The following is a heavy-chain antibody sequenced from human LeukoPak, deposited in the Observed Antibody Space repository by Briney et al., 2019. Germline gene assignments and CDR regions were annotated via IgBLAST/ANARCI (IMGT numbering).Heavy chain of an antibody. D-gene: IGHD7-27*01. CDR3: ARDSRAELGMALAY. V-gene: IGHV3-21*01. Sequence: PGGSLRLSCAASGFTFSNAWMSWVRQAPGKGLEWVSSISSSSSYIYYADSVKGRFTISRDNAKNSLYLQMNSLRAEDTAVYYCARDSRAELGMALAYWGQGTLVTVSS. J-gene: IGHJ4*02. CDR1: GFTFSNAW. CDR2: ISSSSSYI.